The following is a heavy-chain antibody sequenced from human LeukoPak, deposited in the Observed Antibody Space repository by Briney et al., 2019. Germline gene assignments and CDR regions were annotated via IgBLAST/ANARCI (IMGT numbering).Heavy chain of an antibody. D-gene: IGHD6-19*01. CDR2: IIPILGTA. CDR1: GGTFSSYA. J-gene: IGHJ4*02. V-gene: IGHV1-69*04. CDR3: ARGGGSRSSGWYGSQGNYFDY. Sequence: ASVKVSCKASGGTFSSYAISWVRQAPGQGLEWMGRIIPILGTANYAQKFQGRVTITADKSTSTAYMELSSLRSEDTAVYYCARGGGSRSSGWYGSQGNYFDYWGQGTLVTVSS.